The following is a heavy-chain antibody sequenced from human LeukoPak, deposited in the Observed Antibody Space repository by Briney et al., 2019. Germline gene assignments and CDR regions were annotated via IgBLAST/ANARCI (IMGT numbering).Heavy chain of an antibody. D-gene: IGHD4-11*01. J-gene: IGHJ6*03. Sequence: GASVKVSCKASGYTFTSYGISWVRQAPGQGLEWMGIINPSGGSTSYAQKFQGRVTMTRDTSTSTVYMELSSLRSEDTAVYYCARGDDYSNYEYYYYYYMDVWGKGTTVTVSS. V-gene: IGHV1-46*01. CDR3: ARGDDYSNYEYYYYYYMDV. CDR2: INPSGGST. CDR1: GYTFTSYG.